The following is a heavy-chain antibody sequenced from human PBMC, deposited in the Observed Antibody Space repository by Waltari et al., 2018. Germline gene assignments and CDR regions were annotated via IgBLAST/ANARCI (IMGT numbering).Heavy chain of an antibody. D-gene: IGHD3-10*01. J-gene: IGHJ4*02. CDR1: GYTFTSYA. CDR3: ARVYVVGVTMVRGAFDY. CDR2: INAGNGNT. V-gene: IGHV1-3*01. Sequence: QVQLVQSGAEVKKPGASVKVSCKASGYTFTSYAMHWVRQAPGQRLEWMGWINAGNGNTKYSQKFQGRVTITRDTSASTAYMELSSLRSEDTAVYYCARVYVVGVTMVRGAFDYWGQGTLVTVSS.